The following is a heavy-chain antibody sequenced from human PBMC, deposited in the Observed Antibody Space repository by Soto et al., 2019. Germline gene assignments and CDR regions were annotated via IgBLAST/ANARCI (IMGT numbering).Heavy chain of an antibody. CDR1: GGSISSGGYY. D-gene: IGHD3-3*01. Sequence: SETLSLTCTVSGGSISSGGYYWSWIRQRPGKGLEWIGYIYYSGSTNYNPSLKSRVTISVDTSKNQFSLKLSSVTAADTAVYYCARDIFGYFDYWGQGTLVTVSS. CDR2: IYYSGST. V-gene: IGHV4-61*08. CDR3: ARDIFGYFDY. J-gene: IGHJ4*02.